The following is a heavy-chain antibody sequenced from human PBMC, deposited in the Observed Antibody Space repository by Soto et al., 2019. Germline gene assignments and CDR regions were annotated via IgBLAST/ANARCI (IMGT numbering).Heavy chain of an antibody. J-gene: IGHJ4*02. V-gene: IGHV3-21*01. Sequence: GGSLRLSCAASGFAFSNYGMDWVRQAPGKGLEWVSSISGSGNYIYYADSVKGRFTISRDNAKKSLYLQMNSLRAEDTAVYYCARGYCSGGSCYLDYWGQGTLVTVSS. D-gene: IGHD2-15*01. CDR1: GFAFSNYG. CDR3: ARGYCSGGSCYLDY. CDR2: ISGSGNYI.